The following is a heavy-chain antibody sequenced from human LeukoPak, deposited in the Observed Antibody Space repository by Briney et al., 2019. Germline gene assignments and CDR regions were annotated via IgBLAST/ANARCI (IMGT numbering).Heavy chain of an antibody. V-gene: IGHV3-23*01. D-gene: IGHD3-10*01. J-gene: IGHJ3*02. CDR3: AKFQRITMVRGVFDAFDI. CDR1: GFTFSSYA. CDR2: ISGSGGST. Sequence: QSGGSLRLSCAASGFTFSSYAMSWVRQAPGKGLEWVSAISGSGGSTYYADSVKGRFTISRDNSKNTLYLQMNSLRAEDTAVYYCAKFQRITMVRGVFDAFDIWGQGTMVTVSS.